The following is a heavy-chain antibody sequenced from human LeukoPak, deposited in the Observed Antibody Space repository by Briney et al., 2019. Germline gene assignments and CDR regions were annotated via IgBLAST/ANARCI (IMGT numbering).Heavy chain of an antibody. CDR1: GFTFSSYE. CDR3: ARAFDWVLDY. J-gene: IGHJ4*02. Sequence: GGSLRLSCAASGFTFSSYEMNWVRQAPGKGLEWVSYISSSGSTIYYADSVKGRFTISRDNAKNSLYLQMNSLRAEDTAVYYCARAFDWVLDYWGQGTLVTVSS. D-gene: IGHD3-9*01. V-gene: IGHV3-48*03. CDR2: ISSSGSTI.